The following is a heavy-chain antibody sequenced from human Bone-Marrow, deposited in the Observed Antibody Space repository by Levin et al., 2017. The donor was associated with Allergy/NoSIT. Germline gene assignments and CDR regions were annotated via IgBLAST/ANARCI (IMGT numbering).Heavy chain of an antibody. D-gene: IGHD1-26*01. CDR2: SRSKTYEFTT. Sequence: PTGGSLRLSCAVSGFIFNDHYMDWVRQAPGKGLEWVGHSRSKTYEFTTEYAASVKGRFTISRDNSKNSLFLQMNNLKTEDTALYFCARGRPGSRGDFEFWGQGALVTVSS. CDR3: ARGRPGSRGDFEF. V-gene: IGHV3-72*01. CDR1: GFIFNDHY. J-gene: IGHJ4*02.